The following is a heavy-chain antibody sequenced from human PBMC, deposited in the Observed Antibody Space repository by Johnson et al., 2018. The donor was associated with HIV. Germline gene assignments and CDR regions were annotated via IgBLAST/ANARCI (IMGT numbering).Heavy chain of an antibody. CDR2: ISWNGGST. Sequence: VQLVESGGGVVRPGGSLRLSCAASGFTFDDYAMHWVRQAPGKGLEWVSGISWNGGSTGYADSVKGRFTISRDNAKNSLYLQMNSLRAEDTALYYCARGILTDYYDSSDAFDIWGQGTMVTVSS. J-gene: IGHJ3*02. D-gene: IGHD3-22*01. V-gene: IGHV3-20*04. CDR3: ARGILTDYYDSSDAFDI. CDR1: GFTFDDYA.